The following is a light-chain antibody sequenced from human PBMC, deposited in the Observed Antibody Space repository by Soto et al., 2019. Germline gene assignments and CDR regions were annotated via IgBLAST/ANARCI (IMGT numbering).Light chain of an antibody. CDR3: QQYVRSQFT. CDR2: GAS. Sequence: IVLTQSPGTLSLSPGEGATLSCRASQSVIGSYLAWYQQKPGQAPRLLIYGASSRPTGIPDRFNGSGSGTDFTLTISRLEPEDFAVYYCQQYVRSQFTFGPGTKVEIK. V-gene: IGKV3-20*01. CDR1: QSVIGSY. J-gene: IGKJ3*01.